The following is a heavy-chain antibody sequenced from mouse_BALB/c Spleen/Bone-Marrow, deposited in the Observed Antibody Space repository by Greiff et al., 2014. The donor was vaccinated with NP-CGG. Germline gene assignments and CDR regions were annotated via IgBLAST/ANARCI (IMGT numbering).Heavy chain of an antibody. D-gene: IGHD1-1*01. CDR1: GFNIKDTY. Sequence: EVQRVESGAELVKPGASVKLSCTASGFNIKDTYMHWVKRRPEQGLEWIGRIDPANGNTKYDQKFQGKATITADTSSNTAYLQLSSLTSEDTAVYYCANYYYGSSFFAYWGQGTLVTVSA. V-gene: IGHV14-3*02. CDR3: ANYYYGSSFFAY. J-gene: IGHJ3*01. CDR2: IDPANGNT.